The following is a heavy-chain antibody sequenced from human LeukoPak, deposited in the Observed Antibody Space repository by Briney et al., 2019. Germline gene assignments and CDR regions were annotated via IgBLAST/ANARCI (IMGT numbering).Heavy chain of an antibody. CDR2: ISYSGST. Sequence: SETLSLTCAVYGGSFSGYYWSWIRQPPGKGLEWIGSISYSGSTYYNPFLKSRVTISVDTSKNQFSLKLSSVTAADTAVYYCARLDYGDRNWFDPWGQGTLVTVSS. J-gene: IGHJ5*02. V-gene: IGHV4-34*01. CDR3: ARLDYGDRNWFDP. CDR1: GGSFSGYY. D-gene: IGHD4-17*01.